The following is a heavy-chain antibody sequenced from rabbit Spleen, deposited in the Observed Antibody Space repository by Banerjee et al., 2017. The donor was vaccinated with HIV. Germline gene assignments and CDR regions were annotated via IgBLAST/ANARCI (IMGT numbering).Heavy chain of an antibody. D-gene: IGHD2-1*01. CDR2: INASTGKP. J-gene: IGHJ4*01. V-gene: IGHV1S45*01. CDR1: GLDFSSRYW. Sequence: QEQLEESGGDLVKPGASLTLTCKASGLDFSSRYWMCWVRQAPGKGLQWIACINASTGKPVYATWASGRFTISRTSSTTVTLRMTSLTAADRATYFCARDLVGVIGWNFYLWGPGTLVTVS. CDR3: ARDLVGVIGWNFYL.